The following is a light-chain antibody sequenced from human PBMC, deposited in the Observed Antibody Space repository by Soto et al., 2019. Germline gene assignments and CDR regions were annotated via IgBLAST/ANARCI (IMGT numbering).Light chain of an antibody. CDR3: CSDTGNDAYV. J-gene: IGLJ1*01. Sequence: QSGLTHPGSVSGSRGQSITISCTGTGSDVGRYNFVSWYQQHPGKVPKVMIYEVTKRPSGVSNRFSGSKSGNTASLTISGLQAEDEADYYCCSDTGNDAYVFGPGTKVTVL. CDR2: EVT. CDR1: GSDVGRYNF. V-gene: IGLV2-23*02.